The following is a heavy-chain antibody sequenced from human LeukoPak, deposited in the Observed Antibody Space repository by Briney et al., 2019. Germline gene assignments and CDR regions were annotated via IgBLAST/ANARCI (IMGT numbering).Heavy chain of an antibody. D-gene: IGHD6-13*01. CDR2: ISGSGGST. Sequence: PGGSLRLSCAASGFTFSSYAMSWVRQAPGKGLESVSAISGSGGSTYYADSVKGRFTISRDNSKNTLYVQMNNLRAEDTAVYYCAKKMPGTIAAAVDCWGQGTLVTVSS. V-gene: IGHV3-23*01. CDR3: AKKMPGTIAAAVDC. CDR1: GFTFSSYA. J-gene: IGHJ4*02.